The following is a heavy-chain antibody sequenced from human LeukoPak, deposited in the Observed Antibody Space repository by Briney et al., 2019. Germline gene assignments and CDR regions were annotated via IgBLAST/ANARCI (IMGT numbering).Heavy chain of an antibody. D-gene: IGHD1/OR15-1a*01. Sequence: GGSLRLSCAASGFTFSNAWMSWVRQAPGKGLEWVSYISSSSSTIYYADSVKGRFTISRDNAKNSLYLQMNSLRAEDTAVYYCATKSYYMDVWGKGTTVTVSS. CDR2: ISSSSSTI. V-gene: IGHV3-48*01. CDR3: ATKSYYMDV. J-gene: IGHJ6*03. CDR1: GFTFSNAW.